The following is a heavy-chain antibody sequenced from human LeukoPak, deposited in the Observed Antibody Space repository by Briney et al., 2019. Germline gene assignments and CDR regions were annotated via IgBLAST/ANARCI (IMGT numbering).Heavy chain of an antibody. V-gene: IGHV3-23*01. D-gene: IGHD2-15*01. CDR1: GFTFSSYA. J-gene: IGHJ5*02. CDR2: ISGSGSST. Sequence: GGSLRLSCAASGFTFSSYAMSWVRQAPGKGLEWVSGISGSGSSTNYADSVKGRFTISRDNSKNTLYLQMNSLRAEDTAVYYCAKGFVVVVSATQSSWFDPWGQGTLVTVSS. CDR3: AKGFVVVVSATQSSWFDP.